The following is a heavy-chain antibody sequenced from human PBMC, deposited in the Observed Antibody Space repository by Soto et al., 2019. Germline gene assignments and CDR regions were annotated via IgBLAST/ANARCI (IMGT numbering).Heavy chain of an antibody. CDR1: GDSINDDGHS. CDR3: ARAVFCTDGFCFPNWLDP. D-gene: IGHD2-8*01. J-gene: IGHJ5*02. Sequence: HLQLQESGSRLVKPSETLSLTCTVSGDSINDDGHSWSWIRQPPGEALEWIGYIYQTGTTQNNPSLSSRVSISADRSKNQFSLHLTSVTAADTAVYYCARAVFCTDGFCFPNWLDPWGQGILVTVSS. CDR2: IYQTGTT. V-gene: IGHV4-30-2*01.